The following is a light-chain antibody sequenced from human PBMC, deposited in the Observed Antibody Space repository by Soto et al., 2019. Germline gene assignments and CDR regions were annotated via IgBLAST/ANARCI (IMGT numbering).Light chain of an antibody. Sequence: QSALAQPASVSGSPGQSITISCTGTSSDVGGYNYVSWYQQHPGKAPKLIIYDVSDRPSGVSNRFSGSKSGNTASLTISGLQAEDEADYYCAAWDDSLSAVVFGGGTKVTVL. CDR2: DVS. J-gene: IGLJ2*01. CDR3: AAWDDSLSAVV. CDR1: SSDVGGYNY. V-gene: IGLV2-14*01.